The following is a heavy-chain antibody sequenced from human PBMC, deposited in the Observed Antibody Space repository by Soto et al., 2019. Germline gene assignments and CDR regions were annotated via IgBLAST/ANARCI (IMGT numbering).Heavy chain of an antibody. CDR3: AKDQTVLRFLETSYYFDY. CDR1: GFTFSSYA. J-gene: IGHJ4*02. D-gene: IGHD3-3*01. Sequence: GGSLRLSCAASGFTFSSYAMSWVRQAPGKGLEWVSAISGSGGSTYYADSVKGRFTISRDNSKNTLYLQMNSLRAEDTAVYYCAKDQTVLRFLETSYYFDYWGQGTLVTVSS. V-gene: IGHV3-23*01. CDR2: ISGSGGST.